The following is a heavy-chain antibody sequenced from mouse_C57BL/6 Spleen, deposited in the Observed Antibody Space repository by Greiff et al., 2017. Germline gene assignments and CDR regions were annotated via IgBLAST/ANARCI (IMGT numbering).Heavy chain of an antibody. V-gene: IGHV1-72*01. J-gene: IGHJ3*01. Sequence: VQLQQPGAELVKPGASVKLSCKASGYTFTSYWMHWVKQRPGRGLEWIGRIYPNSGGTKYNEKFKSKATLPVDKPSSTAYMQLISLTSEDSAVYYCASDYYGSSPFAYWGQGTLVTVSA. CDR2: IYPNSGGT. CDR1: GYTFTSYW. CDR3: ASDYYGSSPFAY. D-gene: IGHD1-1*01.